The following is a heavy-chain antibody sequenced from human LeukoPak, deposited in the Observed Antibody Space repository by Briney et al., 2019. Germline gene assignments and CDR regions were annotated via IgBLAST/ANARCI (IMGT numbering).Heavy chain of an antibody. CDR2: ISGSGGST. J-gene: IGHJ6*02. V-gene: IGHV3-23*01. CDR1: GFTFSSYA. CDR3: AKGSLYYYYGMDV. Sequence: GGSLRLSWAASGFTFSSYAMSWVRQAPGKGLEWVSAISGSGGSTYYADSVKGRFTISRDNSKNTLYLQMNSLRAEDTAVYYRAKGSLYYYYGMDVWGQGTTVTVSS.